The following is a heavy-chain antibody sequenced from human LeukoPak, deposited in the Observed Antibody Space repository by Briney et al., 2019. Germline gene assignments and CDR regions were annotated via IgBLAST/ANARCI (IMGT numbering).Heavy chain of an antibody. J-gene: IGHJ4*02. V-gene: IGHV3-21*01. D-gene: IGHD1-14*01. Sequence: GGSLRLSCAASGFTFSSYSMDWVRQAPGKGLEWVSSISSSSSYIYYADSVKGRFTISRDNAKNSLYLQMNSLRAEDTAVYYCARDRKKRVDYWGQGTLVTVSS. CDR2: ISSSSSYI. CDR1: GFTFSSYS. CDR3: ARDRKKRVDY.